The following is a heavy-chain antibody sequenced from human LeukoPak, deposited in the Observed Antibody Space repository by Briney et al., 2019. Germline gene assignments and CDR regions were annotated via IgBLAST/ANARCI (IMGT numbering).Heavy chain of an antibody. Sequence: SETLSLTCTVSGGSISSYYWSWIRQPPGKGLEWIGYIYYSGSTDYNPSLKSRVTISVDTSKNQFSLKLSSVTAADTAVYYCARHYYGSGSYFYFQHWGQGTLVTVSS. CDR3: ARHYYGSGSYFYFQH. D-gene: IGHD3-10*01. J-gene: IGHJ1*01. CDR2: IYYSGST. V-gene: IGHV4-59*08. CDR1: GGSISSYY.